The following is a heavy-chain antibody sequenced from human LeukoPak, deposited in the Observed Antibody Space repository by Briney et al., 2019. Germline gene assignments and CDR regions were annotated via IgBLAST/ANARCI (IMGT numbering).Heavy chain of an antibody. CDR2: SSGRGGST. CDR3: AKDPKTYYYDSSGYGY. J-gene: IGHJ4*02. CDR1: GFTFSSHA. V-gene: IGHV3-23*01. D-gene: IGHD3-22*01. Sequence: GGSLRLSCAASGFTFSSHAMSWVRQAPGKGLEWVSASSGRGGSTYYADSVKGRFTISRDNSKNTLYLQMNSLRAEDTAVYYCAKDPKTYYYDSSGYGYWGQGTLVTVSS.